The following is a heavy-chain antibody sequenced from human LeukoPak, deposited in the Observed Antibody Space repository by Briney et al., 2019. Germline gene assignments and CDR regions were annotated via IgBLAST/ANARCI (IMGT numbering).Heavy chain of an antibody. D-gene: IGHD3-10*01. CDR2: IYYSGST. J-gene: IGHJ6*02. V-gene: IGHV4-59*12. CDR1: GGSISSYY. CDR3: SSRGPGVGYYAMDV. Sequence: SETLSLTCSVSGGSISSYYWSWIRQPPGQGLEWIGYIYYSGSTNYNPSLKSRITISVDTSNTQFSLKVASVTDADTAEYYCSSRGPGVGYYAMDVLGQGATVTVS.